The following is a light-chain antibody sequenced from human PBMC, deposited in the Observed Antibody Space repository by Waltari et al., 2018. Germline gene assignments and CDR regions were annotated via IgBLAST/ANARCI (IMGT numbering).Light chain of an antibody. CDR2: DAS. CDR1: QYISSNY. Sequence: EVVLTQSPGTLSLSSGETATLSCRASQYISSNYLAWYQQKPGQAPRLLIYDASNRATGIADRFSGSGSGTVFTLTISRLEPEDFALYYCQQYGSSPVTFGGGTKVEIK. CDR3: QQYGSSPVT. V-gene: IGKV3-20*01. J-gene: IGKJ4*01.